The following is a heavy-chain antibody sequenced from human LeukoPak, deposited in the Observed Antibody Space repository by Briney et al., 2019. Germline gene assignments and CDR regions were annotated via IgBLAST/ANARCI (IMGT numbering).Heavy chain of an antibody. J-gene: IGHJ4*02. CDR3: ARVSARVLAVAQFDY. Sequence: GGSLRLSCAASGFTFSSYWMHWVRQAPGKGLVWVSRINSDGSSTSYADSVKGRFTISRDNAKNTLYLQMNSLRAEDTAVYYCARVSARVLAVAQFDYWGQGTLVTVSS. V-gene: IGHV3-74*01. CDR2: INSDGSST. D-gene: IGHD6-19*01. CDR1: GFTFSSYW.